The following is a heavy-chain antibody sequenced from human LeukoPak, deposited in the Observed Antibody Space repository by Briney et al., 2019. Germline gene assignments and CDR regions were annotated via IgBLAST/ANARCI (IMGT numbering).Heavy chain of an antibody. CDR2: MDPNSGDT. D-gene: IGHD2-15*01. CDR3: ATRGGLTPNTLAM. V-gene: IGHV1-2*02. J-gene: IGHJ3*01. CDR1: GYTFIVYY. Sequence: GASVTVSPKRSGYTFIVYYMHWVRQAPGQGLEWMGWMDPNSGDTIYAPKFQGRVSMTRDTSITTAYMELSSLTFDDSALYYCATRGGLTPNTLAMWGHGTRVTVSS.